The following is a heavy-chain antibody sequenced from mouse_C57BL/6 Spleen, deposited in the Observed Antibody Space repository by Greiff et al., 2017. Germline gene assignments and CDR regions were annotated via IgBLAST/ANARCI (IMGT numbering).Heavy chain of an antibody. Sequence: VQLQQSGPELVKPGASVKISCKASGYTFTDYYMNWVKQSHGKSLEWIGDINPNNGGTSYNQKFKGKATLTVDKSSSTAYMELRSLTSEDSAVYYCAGKDRGFAYWGQGTLVTVSA. J-gene: IGHJ3*01. CDR2: INPNNGGT. D-gene: IGHD3-3*01. CDR1: GYTFTDYY. CDR3: AGKDRGFAY. V-gene: IGHV1-26*01.